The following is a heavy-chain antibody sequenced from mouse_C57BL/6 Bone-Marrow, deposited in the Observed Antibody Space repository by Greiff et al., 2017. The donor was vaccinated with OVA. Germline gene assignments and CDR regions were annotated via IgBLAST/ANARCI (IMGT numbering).Heavy chain of an antibody. CDR1: GYTFTSYW. CDR3: AREYYNYAMDY. V-gene: IGHV1-69*01. CDR2: IDPSDSYT. D-gene: IGHD2-12*01. J-gene: IGHJ4*01. Sequence: VQLQQPGAELVMPGASVKLSCKASGYTFTSYWMHWVKQRPGQGLEWIGEIDPSDSYTNYNQKLKGKSTLTVDKSSSTAYMQLSSLTSEDSAVYYCAREYYNYAMDYWGQGTSVTVSS.